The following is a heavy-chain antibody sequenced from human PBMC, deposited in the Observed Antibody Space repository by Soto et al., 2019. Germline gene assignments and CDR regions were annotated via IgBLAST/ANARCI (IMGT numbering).Heavy chain of an antibody. CDR3: ARWEVVTGLDY. J-gene: IGHJ4*02. CDR2: ISSSGSTT. V-gene: IGHV3-48*03. CDR1: GFTFRSSE. D-gene: IGHD3-22*01. Sequence: GGSLRLSCAASGFTFRSSEVSWVRQAPGKGLEWISHISSSGSTTYYADSVKGRFTISRDNANHSLYLQMNNLRVADTAVYYCARWEVVTGLDYWGQGTLVTVSS.